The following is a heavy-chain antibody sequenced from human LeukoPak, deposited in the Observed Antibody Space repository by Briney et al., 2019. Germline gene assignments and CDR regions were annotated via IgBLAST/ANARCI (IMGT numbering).Heavy chain of an antibody. CDR1: GGSISSYY. CDR3: AKGGSSWYNWFDP. V-gene: IGHV4-4*07. D-gene: IGHD6-13*01. CDR2: IYSSGST. Sequence: KPSETLSLTCTVSGGSISSYYWSWIRQSAGKGLEWIGRIYSSGSTNYNPSLKSRVTMSIDTSKNLFSLNLSSVTAADTAMYYCAKGGSSWYNWFDPWGQGTLVTVSS. J-gene: IGHJ5*02.